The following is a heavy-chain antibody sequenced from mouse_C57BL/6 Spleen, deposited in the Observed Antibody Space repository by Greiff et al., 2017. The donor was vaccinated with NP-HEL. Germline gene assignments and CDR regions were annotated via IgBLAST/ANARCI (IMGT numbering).Heavy chain of an antibody. Sequence: EVKLVESGGGLVKPGGSLKLSCAASGFTFSSYAMSWVRQTPEKRLEWVATISDGGSYTYYPANVKGRFTIARDNAKNNLYLQMSHLKSEDTAMYYCASDYYRSSYPFAYWGHRTLVTVSA. CDR1: GFTFSSYA. CDR2: ISDGGSYT. V-gene: IGHV5-4*03. J-gene: IGHJ3*01. D-gene: IGHD1-1*01. CDR3: ASDYYRSSYPFAY.